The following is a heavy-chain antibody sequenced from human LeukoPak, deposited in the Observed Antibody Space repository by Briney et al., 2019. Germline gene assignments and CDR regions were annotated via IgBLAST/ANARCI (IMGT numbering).Heavy chain of an antibody. CDR2: ITPSGGST. V-gene: IGHV1-46*01. CDR3: ARDNSVGDYAWWFDP. J-gene: IGHJ5*02. D-gene: IGHD1-26*01. Sequence: EASVKVSCKASGYTFTNYYMHWVRQAPGQGLEWLGLITPSGGSTWYAQKFQGRVTMTRDMSTSTDYMELSSLRSEDTAVYYCARDNSVGDYAWWFDPWGQGTLVTVSS. CDR1: GYTFTNYY.